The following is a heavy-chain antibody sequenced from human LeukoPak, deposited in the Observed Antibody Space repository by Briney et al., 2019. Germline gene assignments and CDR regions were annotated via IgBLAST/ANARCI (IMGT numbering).Heavy chain of an antibody. CDR2: TGSTGVST. Sequence: GGSLRLSCAASAFTFSSYAMNWVRQAPGNGLEWVAGTGSTGVSTFYADSVKGRFTVSRDNSKNTLSLQMNSLRAEDTAVYYCAKDPGVVPAHYFDYWGQGTLVTVSS. CDR1: AFTFSSYA. CDR3: AKDPGVVPAHYFDY. J-gene: IGHJ4*02. V-gene: IGHV3-23*01. D-gene: IGHD2-2*01.